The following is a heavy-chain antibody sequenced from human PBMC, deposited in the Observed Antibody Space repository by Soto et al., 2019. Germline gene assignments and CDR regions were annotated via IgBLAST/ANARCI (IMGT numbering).Heavy chain of an antibody. CDR2: VYYTGST. Sequence: SETLSLTCSVSGGSISGSYWSWIRQSPGKGLEWLGYVYYTGSTNYSPSLRSRVSISVDTSKNEFSLRLSSVTAADTAVYFCARSVAVPGAHIDYWGQGTQVAVSS. J-gene: IGHJ4*02. CDR1: GGSISGSY. CDR3: ARSVAVPGAHIDY. D-gene: IGHD6-19*01. V-gene: IGHV4-59*01.